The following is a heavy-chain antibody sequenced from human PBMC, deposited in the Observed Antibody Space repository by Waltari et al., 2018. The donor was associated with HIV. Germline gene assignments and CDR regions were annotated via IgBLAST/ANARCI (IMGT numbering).Heavy chain of an antibody. CDR1: GGSISSYY. CDR2: MYTSGST. Sequence: QVQLQELCPGLGKASETLSLTCPLSGGSISSYYWSWIRQPAGKRLELIGRMYTSGSTNYNSSLKSRVTMSIDTSKNQFFLKLSSVTAADTAVYYCAREYCRSTSCSPNGRLGAFDIWGQGTMVTVSS. D-gene: IGHD2-2*01. CDR3: AREYCRSTSCSPNGRLGAFDI. J-gene: IGHJ3*02. V-gene: IGHV4-4*07.